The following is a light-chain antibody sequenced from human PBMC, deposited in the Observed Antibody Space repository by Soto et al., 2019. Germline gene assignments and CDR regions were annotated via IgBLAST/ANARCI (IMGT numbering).Light chain of an antibody. CDR3: AAWDDSLSGWV. J-gene: IGLJ3*02. Sequence: QPVLTQPPSASGTPGQRVAISCSGSSSNIGSNYLYWYQQLPGTAPKLLIFRNNQRPSGVPDRFSGSKSGTSASLAISGLRAEDEAHYYCAAWDDSLSGWVFGGGTKVTVL. CDR1: SSNIGSNY. V-gene: IGLV1-47*01. CDR2: RNN.